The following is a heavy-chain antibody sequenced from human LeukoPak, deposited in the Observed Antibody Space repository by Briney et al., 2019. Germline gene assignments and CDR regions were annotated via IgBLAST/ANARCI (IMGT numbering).Heavy chain of an antibody. V-gene: IGHV3-21*01. Sequence: PGGSLRLSCAASGFTFSTFAMHWVRPSPGKGLEWVSSITGSGPYMLYADSVKHRFTISRDNSKNTLYLQMNSLRAEDTAVYYCASLVVITEAWFDPWGQGTLVTVSS. J-gene: IGHJ5*02. CDR2: ITGSGPYM. D-gene: IGHD3-22*01. CDR1: GFTFSTFA. CDR3: ASLVVITEAWFDP.